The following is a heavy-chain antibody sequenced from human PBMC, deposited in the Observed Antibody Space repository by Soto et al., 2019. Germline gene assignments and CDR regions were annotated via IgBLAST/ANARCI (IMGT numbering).Heavy chain of an antibody. V-gene: IGHV3-9*01. J-gene: IGHJ3*02. D-gene: IGHD6-19*01. Sequence: GGSLRLSCAASGFTFDDYAMHWVRQAPGKGLEWVSGISWNSGSIGYADSVKGRFTISRDNAKNSLYLQMNSLRAEDTALYYCAKGLHSSGCPFDIWGQGTMVTVSS. CDR2: ISWNSGSI. CDR1: GFTFDDYA. CDR3: AKGLHSSGCPFDI.